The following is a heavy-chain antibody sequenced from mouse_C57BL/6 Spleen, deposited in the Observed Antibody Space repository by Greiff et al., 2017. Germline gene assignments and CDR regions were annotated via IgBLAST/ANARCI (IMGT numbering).Heavy chain of an antibody. D-gene: IGHD1-1*01. CDR3: ARGTTVVATD. J-gene: IGHJ2*01. Sequence: EVQRVESGGGLVKPGGSLKLSCAASGFTFSDYGMHWVRQAPEKGLEWVAYISSGSSTIYYADTVKGRFTISRDNAKNTPFLQMTSLRSEDTAMYYCARGTTVVATDWGQGTTLTVSS. CDR2: ISSGSSTI. V-gene: IGHV5-17*01. CDR1: GFTFSDYG.